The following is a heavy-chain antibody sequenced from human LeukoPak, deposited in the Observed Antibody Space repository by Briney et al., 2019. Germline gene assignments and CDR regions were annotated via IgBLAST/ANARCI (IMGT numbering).Heavy chain of an antibody. CDR2: INPNSGGT. D-gene: IGHD5-18*01. J-gene: IGHJ4*02. V-gene: IGHV1-2*02. Sequence: ASVKVSCKAAGYTFTGYYIHWVRQAPGQGLGWMGWINPNSGGTNYARKFQGRVTMTRDTSISTAYMELSSLRSDDTAVYYCARGSNTWIQLCLNYWGQGTLVTVSS. CDR3: ARGSNTWIQLCLNY. CDR1: GYTFTGYY.